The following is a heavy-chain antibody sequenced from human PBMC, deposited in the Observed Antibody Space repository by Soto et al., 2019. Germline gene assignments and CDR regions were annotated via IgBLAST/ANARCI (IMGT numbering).Heavy chain of an antibody. CDR2: ISSSSSYI. CDR1: GFPFSSYS. Sequence: PGGSLRLSCAASGFPFSSYSMNWVRKAPGKGLEWVSSISSSSSYIYYADSVKGRFTISRDNAKNSLYLQMNSLRAEDTAVYYCARSAVVVVAANYYYYMDVWGKGTTVTVSS. D-gene: IGHD2-15*01. V-gene: IGHV3-21*01. J-gene: IGHJ6*03. CDR3: ARSAVVVVAANYYYYMDV.